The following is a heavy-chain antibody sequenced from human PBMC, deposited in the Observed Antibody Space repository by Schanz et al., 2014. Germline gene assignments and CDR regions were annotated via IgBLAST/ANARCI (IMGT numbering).Heavy chain of an antibody. V-gene: IGHV3-30-3*01. Sequence: QVQLVESGGGVVQPGRSLRLSCAAYGFTLSSYAMHWVRQAPGKGLEWVAVISYDGSNKYYADSVKGRFTISRDNAKNSLFLQMNSLRVEDTAVYFCARAHGNNWYGKGLDYWGQGTLVTVSS. CDR1: GFTLSSYA. D-gene: IGHD1-1*01. CDR2: ISYDGSNK. CDR3: ARAHGNNWYGKGLDY. J-gene: IGHJ4*02.